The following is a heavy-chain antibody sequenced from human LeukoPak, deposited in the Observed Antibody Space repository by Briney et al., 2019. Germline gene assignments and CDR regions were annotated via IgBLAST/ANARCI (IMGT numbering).Heavy chain of an antibody. CDR1: RCSISSSSYY. Sequence: SETLSLTCTVSRCSISSSSYYWGWIRQPPGKGLEWIGNIYYSGSTYYNPSLKSRATISVDTSKNQFSLKLSSVTAADTAVYYCATLSYSYYYLDVWGKGTTVTVS. CDR3: ATLSYSYYYLDV. J-gene: IGHJ6*03. CDR2: IYYSGST. V-gene: IGHV4-39*01.